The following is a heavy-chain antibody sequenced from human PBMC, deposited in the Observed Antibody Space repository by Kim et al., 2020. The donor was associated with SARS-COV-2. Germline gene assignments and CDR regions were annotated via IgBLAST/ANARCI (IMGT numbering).Heavy chain of an antibody. V-gene: IGHV4-34*01. D-gene: IGHD2-21*02. J-gene: IGHJ2*01. Sequence: SETLSLTCAVYGGSFSGYYWSWIRQPPGKGLEWIGEINHSGSTNYNPSLKSRVTISVDTSKNQFSLKLSSVTAADTAVYYCARGKTRKVYVVTTLRFNWYFDLWGRGTLVTVSS. CDR1: GGSFSGYY. CDR2: INHSGST. CDR3: ARGKTRKVYVVTTLRFNWYFDL.